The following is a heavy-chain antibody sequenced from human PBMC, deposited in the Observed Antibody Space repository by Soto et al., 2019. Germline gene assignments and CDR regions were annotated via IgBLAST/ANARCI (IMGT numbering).Heavy chain of an antibody. D-gene: IGHD6-19*01. CDR1: GFTFSDYA. V-gene: IGHV3-30*18. J-gene: IGHJ4*02. CDR2: VSQDGRNT. Sequence: VQLVESGGGVVQPGRSLRLSCAASGFTFSDYAMHWVRQAPGKGLEWVAVVSQDGRNTHYADSVKGRFTISRDSSKNPVSREMTSLRAEDTAVYYCAKGGRQWLVTSDFNYWGQGALVTVSS. CDR3: AKGGRQWLVTSDFNY.